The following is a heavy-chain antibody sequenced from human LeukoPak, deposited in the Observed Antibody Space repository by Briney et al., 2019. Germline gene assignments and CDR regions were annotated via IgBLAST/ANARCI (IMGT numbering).Heavy chain of an antibody. CDR2: INPNSGGT. V-gene: IGHV1-2*02. J-gene: IGHJ3*02. CDR1: GYTFTGYY. D-gene: IGHD6-13*01. Sequence: ASVKVSCKASGYTFTGYYIHWVRQAPGQGLEWMGWINPNSGGTDYAQKFQGRVTMTRDTSISTAYMELSSLRSDDTAMHYCARDGIYSRSFDAFDIWGQGTMVTVSS. CDR3: ARDGIYSRSFDAFDI.